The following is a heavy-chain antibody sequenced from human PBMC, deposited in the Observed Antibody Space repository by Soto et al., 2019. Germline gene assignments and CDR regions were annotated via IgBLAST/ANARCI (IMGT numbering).Heavy chain of an antibody. CDR2: ISSIGSTI. V-gene: IGHV3-48*03. Sequence: EVQLVESGGGLVQPGGSLRLSCAASGFTFSSYEMNWVRQAPGKGLEWVSYISSIGSTIYDADSVKGPFTISRDNAKNSLSLQMYSLRAEDTAVYYCARLFTAFDIWGQGKMVTVSS. D-gene: IGHD3-3*01. J-gene: IGHJ3*02. CDR3: ARLFTAFDI. CDR1: GFTFSSYE.